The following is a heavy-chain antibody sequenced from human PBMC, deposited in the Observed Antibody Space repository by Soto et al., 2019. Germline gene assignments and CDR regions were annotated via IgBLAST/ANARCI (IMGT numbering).Heavy chain of an antibody. D-gene: IGHD3-3*01. Sequence: GESLKISCKGSGYSFTSYWIGWVRQMPGKGLEWMGIIYPGDSDTRYSPSFQGQVTISADKSISTAYLQWSSLKASDTAMYYCARQYYDFWSERDYYYYYMDVWGKGTTVTVSS. J-gene: IGHJ6*03. V-gene: IGHV5-51*01. CDR3: ARQYYDFWSERDYYYYYMDV. CDR2: IYPGDSDT. CDR1: GYSFTSYW.